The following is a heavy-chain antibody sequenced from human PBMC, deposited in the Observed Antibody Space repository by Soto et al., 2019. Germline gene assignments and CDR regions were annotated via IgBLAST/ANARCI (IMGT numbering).Heavy chain of an antibody. J-gene: IGHJ3*02. D-gene: IGHD2-15*01. CDR3: ASRYCSGGSCYSRSFDI. CDR2: IYYSGST. CDR1: GGSVSSGSYY. V-gene: IGHV4-61*01. Sequence: QVQLQESGPGLVKPSETLSLTCTVSGGSVSSGSYYWSWIRQPPGKGLEWIGYIYYSGSTNYNPALTSRVTISVDTSKNQFSLKLSSVTAADTAVYYCASRYCSGGSCYSRSFDIGGQGTMVTVSS.